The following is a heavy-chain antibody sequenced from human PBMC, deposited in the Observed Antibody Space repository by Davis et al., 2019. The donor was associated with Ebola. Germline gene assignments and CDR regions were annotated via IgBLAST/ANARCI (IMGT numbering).Heavy chain of an antibody. CDR3: ARVGYYYDSSGDY. Sequence: GESLKISCAGSGFTFSDYYMSWIRQAPGKGLEWVSYISGSSSYTSYADSVKGRFTISRDNAKNPLYLQMNSLRAEDTAVYYCARVGYYYDSSGDYWGQGTLVTVSS. CDR2: ISGSSSYT. D-gene: IGHD3-22*01. CDR1: GFTFSDYY. V-gene: IGHV3-11*06. J-gene: IGHJ4*02.